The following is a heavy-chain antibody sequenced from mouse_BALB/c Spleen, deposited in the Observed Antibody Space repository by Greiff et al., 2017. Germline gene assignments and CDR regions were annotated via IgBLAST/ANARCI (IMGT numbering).Heavy chain of an antibody. J-gene: IGHJ3*01. CDR1: GFTFSSYG. V-gene: IGHV5-6*01. CDR3: ARQGSSYWFAY. D-gene: IGHD1-1*01. Sequence: VQPKESGGDLVKPGGSLKLSCAASGFTFSSYGMSWVRQTPDKRLEWVATISSGGSYTYYPDSVKGRFTISRDNAKNTLYLQMSSLKSEDTAMYYCARQGSSYWFAYWAKGLWSLSLQ. CDR2: ISSGGSYT.